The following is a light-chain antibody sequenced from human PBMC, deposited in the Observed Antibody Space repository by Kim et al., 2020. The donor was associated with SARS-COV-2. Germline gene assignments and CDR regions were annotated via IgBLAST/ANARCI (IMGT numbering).Light chain of an antibody. CDR3: QQYNNWPPVT. CDR1: QSVSSN. V-gene: IGKV3-15*01. J-gene: IGKJ5*01. Sequence: SPGERATLSCRASQSVSSNLAWYQQKPGQAPRLLIYGASTRATGIPARFSGSGSGTEFTLTISSLQSEDFAVYYCQQYNNWPPVTFGQGTRLEIK. CDR2: GAS.